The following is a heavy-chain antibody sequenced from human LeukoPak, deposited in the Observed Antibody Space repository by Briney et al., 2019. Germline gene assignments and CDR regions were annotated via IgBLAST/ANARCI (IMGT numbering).Heavy chain of an antibody. CDR3: ATSRQWLVRYFDY. V-gene: IGHV3-30-3*01. J-gene: IGHJ4*02. CDR1: GFTFSSYA. CDR2: ISYDGSNK. Sequence: PGGSLRLSCAASGFTFSSYAIHWVRQAPGKGLEWVAVISYDGSNKYYADSVKGRFTISRDNSKNTLYLQMKSLRAEDTAVYYCATSRQWLVRYFDYWGQGTLATVSS. D-gene: IGHD6-19*01.